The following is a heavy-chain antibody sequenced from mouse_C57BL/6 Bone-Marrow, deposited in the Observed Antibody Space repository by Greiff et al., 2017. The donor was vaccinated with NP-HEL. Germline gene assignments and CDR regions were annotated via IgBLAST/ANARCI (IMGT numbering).Heavy chain of an antibody. CDR2: IRNKANNHAT. CDR3: TRRGTTGTFRYFDV. CDR1: GFTFSDAW. D-gene: IGHD4-1*01. V-gene: IGHV6-6*01. Sequence: DVQLQESGGGLVQPGGSMKLSCAASGFTFSDAWMDWVRQSPEKGLEWVAEIRNKANNHATYYAESVKGRFTISRDDSKSSVYLQMNSLRAEDTGIYYCTRRGTTGTFRYFDVWGTGTTVTVSS. J-gene: IGHJ1*03.